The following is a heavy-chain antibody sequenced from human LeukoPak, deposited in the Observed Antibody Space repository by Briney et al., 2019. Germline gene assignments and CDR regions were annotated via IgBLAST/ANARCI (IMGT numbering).Heavy chain of an antibody. D-gene: IGHD5-24*01. CDR2: ISINCSYI. V-gene: IGHV3-21*03. J-gene: IGHJ4*02. CDR1: GFTFSSYS. Sequence: GSLRLSCAASGFTFSSYSMNWVRQAPGKGLEWVSSISINCSYIYYADSVKGRFTISRDNAKNSLYLQMNSLRAEDTAVYYCARDVGDGYNHQEIDYWGQGTLV. CDR3: ARDVGDGYNHQEIDY.